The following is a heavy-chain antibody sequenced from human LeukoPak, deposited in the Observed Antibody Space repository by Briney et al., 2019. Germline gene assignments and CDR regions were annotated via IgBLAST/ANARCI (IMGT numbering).Heavy chain of an antibody. CDR1: GFTFSSYA. D-gene: IGHD3-22*01. V-gene: IGHV3-23*01. CDR2: TSGSGGST. CDR3: AKVYYYDSSFDY. J-gene: IGHJ4*02. Sequence: PGGSLRLSCAASGFTFSSYAMSWVRQAPGKGLEWVSATSGSGGSTYYADSVKSRFTISRDNSKNTLYLQMNSLRAEDTAVYYCAKVYYYDSSFDYWGQGTLVTVSS.